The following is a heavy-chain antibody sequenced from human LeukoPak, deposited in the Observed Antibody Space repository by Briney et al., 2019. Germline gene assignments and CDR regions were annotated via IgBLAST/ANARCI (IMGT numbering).Heavy chain of an antibody. J-gene: IGHJ5*02. CDR2: IYYSGST. CDR1: GGSISSSSYY. D-gene: IGHD6-13*01. CDR3: ARESVRAAAGILDWFDP. V-gene: IGHV4-39*07. Sequence: SETLSLTCTVSGGSISSSSYYWGWIRQPPGKGLEWIGSIYYSGSTYYNPSLKSRVTISVDTSKNQFSLKLSSVTAAVTAVYYCARESVRAAAGILDWFDPWGQGTLVTVSS.